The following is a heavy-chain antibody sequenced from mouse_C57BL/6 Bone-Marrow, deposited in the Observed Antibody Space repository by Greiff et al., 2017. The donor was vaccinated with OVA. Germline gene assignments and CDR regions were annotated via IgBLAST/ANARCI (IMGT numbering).Heavy chain of an antibody. V-gene: IGHV3-6*01. CDR1: GYSITSGYY. Sequence: EVQLQESGPGLVKPSQSLSLTCSVTGYSITSGYYWNWIRQFPGNKLEWMGYISYDGSNNYNPPLNNRISITRDTSKNQFFLKLNSVTTEDTATYYCARDTGLLLDAMDYWGQGTSVTVSS. J-gene: IGHJ4*01. CDR2: ISYDGSN. D-gene: IGHD3-3*01. CDR3: ARDTGLLLDAMDY.